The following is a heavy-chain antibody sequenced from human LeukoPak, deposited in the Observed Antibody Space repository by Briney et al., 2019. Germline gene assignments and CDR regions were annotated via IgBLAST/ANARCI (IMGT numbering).Heavy chain of an antibody. CDR3: ARDQDSSGGWFDP. Sequence: PSEALSLTCTVSGDSISSGTYYWSWIRQPAGKGLEWIGRIDASGNPNYNPSLRSRLTMSVDTSKNQFSLNLRFVTAADTAVYYCARDQDSSGGWFDPWGQGTLVTVSS. V-gene: IGHV4-61*02. CDR2: IDASGNP. CDR1: GDSISSGTYY. D-gene: IGHD2-15*01. J-gene: IGHJ5*02.